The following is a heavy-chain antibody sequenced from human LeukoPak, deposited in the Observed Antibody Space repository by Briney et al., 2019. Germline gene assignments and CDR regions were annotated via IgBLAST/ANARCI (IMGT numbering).Heavy chain of an antibody. CDR3: ARAPLLAAAGTGGFDY. Sequence: SVKVSCKASGGTFSIYAISWVRQAPGQGLEWMGGIIPIFGTANYAQKFQGRVTITAAESTSTAYMELSSLRSADTGVYSCARAPLLAAAGTGGFDYWGEGSLVTVSS. D-gene: IGHD6-13*01. CDR1: GGTFSIYA. CDR2: IIPIFGTA. V-gene: IGHV1-69*01. J-gene: IGHJ4*02.